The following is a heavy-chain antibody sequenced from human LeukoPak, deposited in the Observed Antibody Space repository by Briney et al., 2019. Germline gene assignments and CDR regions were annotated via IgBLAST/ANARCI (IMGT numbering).Heavy chain of an antibody. V-gene: IGHV3-74*01. D-gene: IGHD4-17*01. Sequence: GGSLRLSCAASGFTFSSYWMHWVRQAPGKGLVWVSRINSDGSSRSYADSVKGRFTISRDNAKNTLYLQTNSLRAEDTAVYYCASLSMVTPFDYWGQGTLVTVSS. J-gene: IGHJ4*02. CDR2: INSDGSSR. CDR1: GFTFSSYW. CDR3: ASLSMVTPFDY.